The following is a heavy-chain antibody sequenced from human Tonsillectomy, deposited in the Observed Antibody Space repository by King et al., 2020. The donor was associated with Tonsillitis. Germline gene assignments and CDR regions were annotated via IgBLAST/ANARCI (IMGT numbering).Heavy chain of an antibody. D-gene: IGHD3-3*02. V-gene: IGHV2-70*04. CDR2: IDWDDEK. Sequence: VTLKESGPALVKPTQTLTLTCTFSGFSLSTSGMRVIWIRQPPGKALEWLARIDWDDEKFYTTSLKTRLTISKDTSKNPVLLRMTNMDPVDTATYYCARATDLAWFDPWGQGTLVTVSS. CDR3: ARATDLAWFDP. CDR1: GFSLSTSGMR. J-gene: IGHJ5*02.